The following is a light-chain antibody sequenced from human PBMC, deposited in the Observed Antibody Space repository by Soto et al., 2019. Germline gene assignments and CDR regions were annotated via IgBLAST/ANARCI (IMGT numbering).Light chain of an antibody. CDR1: QSVITS. Sequence: EIGITQSPDTLSGSPGERASLSCRASQSVITSLAWYKQKPGQAPRLLIYAESNRATGIPARFSGSGSGTDFTLTISSLEHEDFAVYYCQQRSNWPLTFGGGTKV. J-gene: IGKJ4*01. CDR3: QQRSNWPLT. V-gene: IGKV3-11*01. CDR2: AES.